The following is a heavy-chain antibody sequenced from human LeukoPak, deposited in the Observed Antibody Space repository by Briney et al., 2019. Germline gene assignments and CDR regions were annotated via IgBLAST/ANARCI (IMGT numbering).Heavy chain of an antibody. Sequence: SETLSLTCTVSDGSISSHYWSWIRQPPGKGLEWIGYIYYSGSTNYNPSLKSRVTISVDTSKNQFSLKLSSVTAADTAVYYCARVVDGYIDYWGQGTLVTVSS. CDR3: ARVVDGYIDY. CDR1: DGSISSHY. V-gene: IGHV4-59*11. CDR2: IYYSGST. D-gene: IGHD5-24*01. J-gene: IGHJ4*02.